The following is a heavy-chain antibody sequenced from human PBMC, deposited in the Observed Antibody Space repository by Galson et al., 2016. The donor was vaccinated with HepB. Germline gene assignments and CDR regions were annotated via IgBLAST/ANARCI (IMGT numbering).Heavy chain of an antibody. CDR2: ISYDGSNK. J-gene: IGHJ4*02. CDR3: ARDPLRTVVAPLFDY. Sequence: SLRLSCAASGFRFDDYAMHWVRLVPGKGLEWVAVISYDGSNKYYADSVKGRFTISRDNSKNTLYLQMNSLRAEDTAVYYCARDPLRTVVAPLFDYWGQGTLVTVSS. D-gene: IGHD4-23*01. CDR1: GFRFDDYA. V-gene: IGHV3-30*04.